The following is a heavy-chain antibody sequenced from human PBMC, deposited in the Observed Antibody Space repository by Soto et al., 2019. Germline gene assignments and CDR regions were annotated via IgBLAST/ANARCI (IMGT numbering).Heavy chain of an antibody. V-gene: IGHV3-74*01. CDR3: ARWFTYGNFDYFDY. CDR1: GFPISSDW. J-gene: IGHJ4*02. Sequence: GGSLRLSCAAAGFPISSDWMHWFRKAPGKGLVWVSRIDSGGRTTTYADSVKGRFTISRDNAKNTLYLQMNGLRAEDTALYYCARWFTYGNFDYFDYWGQGTQVTVSS. D-gene: IGHD3-10*01. CDR2: IDSGGRTT.